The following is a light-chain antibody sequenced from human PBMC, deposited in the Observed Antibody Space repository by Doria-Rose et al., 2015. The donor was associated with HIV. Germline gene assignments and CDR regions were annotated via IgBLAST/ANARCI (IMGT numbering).Light chain of an antibody. CDR2: DGS. CDR3: HQYGTSWT. Sequence: VLTQSPGTLSLSPGARATLSCRASQSFSSTYLAWYQQKPGQAHSLLIYDGSTRATGIPDRFSASGSGTDFTLTINRLEPEDFALYYCHQYGTSWTFGQGTKVEI. V-gene: IGKV3-20*01. J-gene: IGKJ1*01. CDR1: QSFSSTY.